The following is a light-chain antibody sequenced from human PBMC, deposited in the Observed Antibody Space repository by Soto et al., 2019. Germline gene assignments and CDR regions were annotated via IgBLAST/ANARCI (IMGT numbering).Light chain of an antibody. CDR3: QQYDSYWT. J-gene: IGKJ1*01. V-gene: IGKV1-5*01. Sequence: DIQMTQSPSTLSASIGASVTITGRASQNIRNWLAWYQQKPGKDPKLLIYDVSSLESGVPPRFSGSGSGTDFTLTISGLQPDDFATYYCQQYDSYWTVGQGTKVDIK. CDR1: QNIRNW. CDR2: DVS.